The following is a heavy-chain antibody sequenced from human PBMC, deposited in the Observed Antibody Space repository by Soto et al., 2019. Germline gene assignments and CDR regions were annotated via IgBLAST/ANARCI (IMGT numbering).Heavy chain of an antibody. CDR3: ARYDAFKAFDL. D-gene: IGHD1-1*01. Sequence: EVELVESGGGLVKPGGSLRLSCAASGCTFNSYSVNWVRQAPGKGLEWVASISSGSVHIDFADSVKGRFTISRDEVTNSVSLQMDSLRVDDTGIYYCARYDAFKAFDLWGQGTMVTVSS. J-gene: IGHJ3*01. CDR2: ISSGSVHI. V-gene: IGHV3-21*02. CDR1: GCTFNSYS.